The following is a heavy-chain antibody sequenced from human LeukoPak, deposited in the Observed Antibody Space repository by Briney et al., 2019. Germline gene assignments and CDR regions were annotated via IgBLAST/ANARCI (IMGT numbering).Heavy chain of an antibody. CDR3: ARDHDWNYFWSDP. V-gene: IGHV1-2*02. CDR1: GYTFTGYY. D-gene: IGHD1-7*01. CDR2: INPNSGGT. Sequence: ASVKVSCKASGYTFTGYYMHWVRQAPGQGLEWMGWINPNSGGTNYAQKFQGRVTITRDTSISTAYMELSRLRSDDTAVYYCARDHDWNYFWSDPWGQGTLVTVSS. J-gene: IGHJ5*02.